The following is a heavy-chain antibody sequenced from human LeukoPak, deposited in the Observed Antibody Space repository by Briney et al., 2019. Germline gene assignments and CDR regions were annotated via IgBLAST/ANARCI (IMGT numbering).Heavy chain of an antibody. CDR3: ARDGLYCTNGVCSSDI. V-gene: IGHV1-46*01. CDR1: GYTLTELS. CDR2: INPSSGGT. D-gene: IGHD2-8*01. Sequence: ASVKVSCKVSGYTLTELSMHWVRQAPGQGLEWMGKINPSSGGTGYAQKFQGRVTMTRDTSTSTVYMELTSLRSADTAVYYCARDGLYCTNGVCSSDIWGQGTLVTVSS. J-gene: IGHJ3*02.